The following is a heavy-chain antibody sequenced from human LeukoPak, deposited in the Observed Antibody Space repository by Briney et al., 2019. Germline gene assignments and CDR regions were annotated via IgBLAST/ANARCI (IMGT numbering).Heavy chain of an antibody. CDR1: GFTFSSYW. CDR2: IKQDGSEK. V-gene: IGHV3-7*03. J-gene: IGHJ6*04. Sequence: PGGSLRLSCAASGFTFSSYWMSWVRQAPGKGLEWVANIKQDGSEKYYVDSVKGRFTISRDNAKNSLYLQMNSLRAEDTAVYYCARASSTSWYYYYYYAMDVWGKGTTVTVSS. D-gene: IGHD2-2*01. CDR3: ARASSTSWYYYYYYAMDV.